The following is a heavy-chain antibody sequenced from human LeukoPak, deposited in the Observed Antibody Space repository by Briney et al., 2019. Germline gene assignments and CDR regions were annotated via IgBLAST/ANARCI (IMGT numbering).Heavy chain of an antibody. Sequence: PGGSLRLSCAASGFTVSSNYMSWVRQASGKGLEWVSVIYSGGSTYYADSVKGRFTISRDNSKNTLYLQMNSLRAEDTAVYYCARDSRALLWFGELPYYMDVWGKGTTVTISS. CDR3: ARDSRALLWFGELPYYMDV. J-gene: IGHJ6*03. CDR1: GFTVSSNY. V-gene: IGHV3-66*01. D-gene: IGHD3-10*01. CDR2: IYSGGST.